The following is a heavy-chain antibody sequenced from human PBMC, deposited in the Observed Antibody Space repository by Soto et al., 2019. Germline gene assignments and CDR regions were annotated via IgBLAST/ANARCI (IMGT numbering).Heavy chain of an antibody. CDR1: GGTFSSYA. Sequence: SVKVSCKASGGTFSSYAISWVRQAPGQGLEWMGGIIPIFGTANYAQKFQGRVTITADESTSTAYMELSSLRSEDTAVYYCASRLFEFFPNTVGGCYYYGMDVWGQGTTVTVSS. V-gene: IGHV1-69*13. D-gene: IGHD3-3*01. CDR2: IIPIFGTA. CDR3: ASRLFEFFPNTVGGCYYYGMDV. J-gene: IGHJ6*02.